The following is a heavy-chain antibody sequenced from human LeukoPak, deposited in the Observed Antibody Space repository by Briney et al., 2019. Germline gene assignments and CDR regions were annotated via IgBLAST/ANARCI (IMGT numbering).Heavy chain of an antibody. Sequence: PGGSLRLSCAASGVTFSPYAMIWVRQAPGKGLEWVSLISSSSSHIYYADSLKGRFTISRDNAKNALYLQMHSLRGEDTAIYFCARDVRGSPDYWGQGTLVTVS. D-gene: IGHD3-10*02. CDR3: ARDVRGSPDY. J-gene: IGHJ4*02. CDR1: GVTFSPYA. CDR2: ISSSSSHI. V-gene: IGHV3-21*01.